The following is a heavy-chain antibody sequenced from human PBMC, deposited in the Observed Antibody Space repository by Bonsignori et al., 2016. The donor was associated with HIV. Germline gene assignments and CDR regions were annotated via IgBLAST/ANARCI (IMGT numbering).Heavy chain of an antibody. V-gene: IGHV3-9*01. CDR3: AKSRGYDYCSDGLDGLCYSSAALDL. J-gene: IGHJ3*01. Sequence: VRQAPGKGLEWVAGITWSGEQRKYADTVKGRFAISRDAGKRSLYLQMSTLKTDDTALYYCAKSRGYDYCSDGLDGLCYSSAALDLWGRGTVVTVSS. D-gene: IGHD2-15*01. CDR2: ITWSGEQ.